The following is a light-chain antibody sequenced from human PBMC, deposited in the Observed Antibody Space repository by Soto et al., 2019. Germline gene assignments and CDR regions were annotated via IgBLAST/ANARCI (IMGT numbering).Light chain of an antibody. V-gene: IGKV3-15*01. CDR3: QQYNEWPIT. CDR2: HAS. J-gene: IGKJ4*01. CDR1: QNVYNN. Sequence: ETVMTQSPAALSVSPGERATLSCRASQNVYNNLAWYQQKPGQAPRLPIYHASSRATGIPARFSGSWSATEFTLTISSLQSEDFAVYYCQQYNEWPITFGGGTQVEIK.